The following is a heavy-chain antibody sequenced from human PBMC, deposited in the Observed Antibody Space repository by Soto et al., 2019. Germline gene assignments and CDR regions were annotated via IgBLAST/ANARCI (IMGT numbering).Heavy chain of an antibody. CDR1: GTSVRGYY. V-gene: IGHV4-59*02. CDR2: IYYTGTT. J-gene: IGHJ1*01. Sequence: SETLSLTCTVSGTSVRGYYWTWIRQPPGKGLEWIGYIYYTGTTKYNPSLKSRVTISVDTSKNQFSLKLSSVTAADTAVYYCARGPIRPYYYGSGSYYAEYFQHWGQGTLVTVSS. D-gene: IGHD3-10*01. CDR3: ARGPIRPYYYGSGSYYAEYFQH.